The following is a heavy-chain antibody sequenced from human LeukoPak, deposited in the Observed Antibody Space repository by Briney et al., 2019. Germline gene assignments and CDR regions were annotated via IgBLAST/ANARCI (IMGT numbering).Heavy chain of an antibody. J-gene: IGHJ4*02. Sequence: PGGSLRLSCTAAGLTFSSCSMNWVRQAPGKGLEWVSYISSDSSTIYYADSVKGRFTISRDNAKNSLYLQMNSLRAEDTAVYYCAREEGYYGSVPEWGQGTLVTVSS. CDR3: AREEGYYGSVPE. V-gene: IGHV3-48*04. CDR2: ISSDSSTI. CDR1: GLTFSSCS. D-gene: IGHD3-10*01.